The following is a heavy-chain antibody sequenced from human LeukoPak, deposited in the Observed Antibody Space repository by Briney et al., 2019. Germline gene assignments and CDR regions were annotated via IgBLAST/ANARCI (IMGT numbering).Heavy chain of an antibody. V-gene: IGHV4-39*01. J-gene: IGHJ5*02. Sequence: SETLSLTCTVSSGSISSSSYYWGWIRQPPGKGLEWIGSIYYSGSTYYNPSLKSRVTISVDTSKDQFSLKLSSVTAADTAVYYCARQVRGVTLDNWFDPWGQGTLVTVSS. D-gene: IGHD3-10*01. CDR3: ARQVRGVTLDNWFDP. CDR2: IYYSGST. CDR1: SGSISSSSYY.